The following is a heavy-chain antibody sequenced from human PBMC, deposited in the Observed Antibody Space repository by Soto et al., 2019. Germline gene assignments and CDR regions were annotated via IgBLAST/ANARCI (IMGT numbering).Heavy chain of an antibody. CDR1: GGTFSSYA. V-gene: IGHV1-69*12. CDR3: ARDAGDSSSWALNWFDP. Sequence: QVQLVQSGAEVKKPGSSVKVSCKASGGTFSSYAISWVRQAPGQGLEWMGGIIPIFGTANYAQKFQGRVTRTADESTSTAYMELSSLRSEETAVYYCARDAGDSSSWALNWFDPWGQGTMVTVSS. CDR2: IIPIFGTA. J-gene: IGHJ5*02. D-gene: IGHD6-13*01.